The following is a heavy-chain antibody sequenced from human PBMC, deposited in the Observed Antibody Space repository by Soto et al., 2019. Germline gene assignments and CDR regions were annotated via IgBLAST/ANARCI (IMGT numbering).Heavy chain of an antibody. CDR3: ARDKTAANYYYGMDV. Sequence: ESGGGVVQPGRSLRLSCAASGFTFSSYAMHWVRQAPGKGLECVALISYDGSNTYYADSVKGRFTISRDNSKNTLYLQMNSLRAEETAVYYCARDKTAANYYYGMDVWGQGTTVTVSS. CDR2: ISYDGSNT. J-gene: IGHJ6*02. CDR1: GFTFSSYA. V-gene: IGHV3-30-3*01. D-gene: IGHD6-13*01.